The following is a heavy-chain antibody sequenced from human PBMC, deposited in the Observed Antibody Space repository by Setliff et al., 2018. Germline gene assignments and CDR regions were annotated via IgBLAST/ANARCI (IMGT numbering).Heavy chain of an antibody. CDR2: ISPDNKKI. CDR1: GGSISRYH. Sequence: LSLTCTVSGGSISRYHWSWIRQPPGKGLEWIAYISPDNKKIYHADSVKGRFTISRDNAKNSVYLHMDSLRPEDTAFYYCARGHCTTISCFLDHWGQGIMVTVSS. J-gene: IGHJ4*02. CDR3: ARGHCTTISCFLDH. V-gene: IGHV3-11*01. D-gene: IGHD2-8*01.